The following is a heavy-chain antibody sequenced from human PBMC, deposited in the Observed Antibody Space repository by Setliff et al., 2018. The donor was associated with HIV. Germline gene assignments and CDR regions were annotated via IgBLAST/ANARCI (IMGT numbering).Heavy chain of an antibody. CDR2: IYYSGST. CDR1: GGSISSHY. CDR3: ARTTYSSSSVT. D-gene: IGHD6-6*01. V-gene: IGHV4-59*11. J-gene: IGHJ4*02. Sequence: PSETLSLTCTVSGGSISSHYWSWIRQPPGKGLEWIGSIYYSGSTNYNPSLKSRVTISVDTSKNQFSLKLSSVTAADTAVYYCARTTYSSSSVTWGQGTLVTSPQ.